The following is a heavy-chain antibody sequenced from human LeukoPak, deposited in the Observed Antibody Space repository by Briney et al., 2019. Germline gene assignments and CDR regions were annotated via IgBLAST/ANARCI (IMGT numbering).Heavy chain of an antibody. D-gene: IGHD6-13*01. CDR2: IRYDGSNK. V-gene: IGHV3-30*02. J-gene: IGHJ4*02. Sequence: PGGSLRLSCAASGFTFSSYGMHWVRQAPGKGLEWVAFIRYDGSNKYYADSVKGRFTISRGNSKNTLYLQMNSLRAEDTAVYYCAKDLSSSWYYFDYWGQGTLVTVSS. CDR1: GFTFSSYG. CDR3: AKDLSSSWYYFDY.